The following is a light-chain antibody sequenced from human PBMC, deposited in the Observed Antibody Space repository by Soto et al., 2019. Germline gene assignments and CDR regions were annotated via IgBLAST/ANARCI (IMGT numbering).Light chain of an antibody. Sequence: EIVMTQSPATLSVSPGDRAILSCRASQSVSSNLAWYQQEPGQAPRLLIYGASSRATGIPDRFSGSGSGTDFTLTISSLQPDDFATYYCQHYKMYSPWTFGQGTKVDIK. J-gene: IGKJ1*01. V-gene: IGKV3D-15*01. CDR1: QSVSSN. CDR2: GAS. CDR3: QHYKMYSPWT.